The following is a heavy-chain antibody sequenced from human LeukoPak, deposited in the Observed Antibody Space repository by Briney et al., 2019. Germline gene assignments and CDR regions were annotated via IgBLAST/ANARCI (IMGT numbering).Heavy chain of an antibody. CDR2: IYYSGST. V-gene: IGHV4-59*01. J-gene: IGHJ4*02. CDR1: GGSISSYY. CDR3: ARELNIAFDY. D-gene: IGHD5-12*01. Sequence: SETLSLTCSVSGGSISSYYWSWIRQPPGKGLEWIGYIYYSGSTNYNPSLKSRVTISVDTSKNQFSLKLSSVTAADTAVYYCARELNIAFDYWGQGTLVTVSS.